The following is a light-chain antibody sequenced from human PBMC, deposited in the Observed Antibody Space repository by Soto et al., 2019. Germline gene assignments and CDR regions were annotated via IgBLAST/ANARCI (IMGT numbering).Light chain of an antibody. CDR3: QQYSSSPMYT. V-gene: IGKV3-20*01. CDR2: GAS. J-gene: IGKJ2*01. Sequence: EIVLTQSPGTLSLSPGERATLSCRASQSVSSSYLAWYQQKPGQAPRLLIYGASSRATGIPDRFSGSASGTDFTLTISRLEPEDFAVYYCQQYSSSPMYTFGQGTKLENK. CDR1: QSVSSSY.